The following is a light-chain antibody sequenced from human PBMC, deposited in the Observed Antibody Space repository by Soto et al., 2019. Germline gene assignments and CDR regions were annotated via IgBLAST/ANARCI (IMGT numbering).Light chain of an antibody. J-gene: IGKJ1*01. CDR1: QSVSSSY. CDR2: GAS. V-gene: IGKV3-20*01. CDR3: QQYGSSPPWT. Sequence: EIVLTQSPGTLSLSPGERATLSCRASQSVSSSYLAWYQQKPGQAPRLLIYGASSRATGIQDRFSGSGSGTDFTLTISRLEPEAFAVFYCQQYGSSPPWTFGQGTKVEIK.